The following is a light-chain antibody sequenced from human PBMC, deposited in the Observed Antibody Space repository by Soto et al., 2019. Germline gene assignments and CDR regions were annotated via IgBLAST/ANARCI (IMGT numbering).Light chain of an antibody. CDR1: SSNIGNNY. V-gene: IGLV1-51*01. J-gene: IGLJ3*02. CDR3: GTWDTGLSAGV. CDR2: DNN. Sequence: QAVVTQPPSVSAAPGQKVTISCSGSSSNIGNNYVSWYQQLPGTAPKLLIYDNNKRPSGIPDRFSGSKSGTSATLGITGLQTGDEADYYCGTWDTGLSAGVFGGGTKLTVL.